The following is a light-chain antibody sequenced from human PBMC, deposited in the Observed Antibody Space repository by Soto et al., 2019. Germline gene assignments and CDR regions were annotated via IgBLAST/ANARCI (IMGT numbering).Light chain of an antibody. V-gene: IGLV2-14*01. CDR2: AGI. J-gene: IGLJ1*01. CDR3: SSYTRSSNLV. CDR1: SSDVGAYNY. Sequence: QSALTQPASVSGSPGQSITISCTGTSSDVGAYNYVSWYQHHPGKAPKLIIYAGINRPSGISNRFSGSKSGNTASLTISGLQAVDEAEYYCSSYTRSSNLVFGTGTKLTVL.